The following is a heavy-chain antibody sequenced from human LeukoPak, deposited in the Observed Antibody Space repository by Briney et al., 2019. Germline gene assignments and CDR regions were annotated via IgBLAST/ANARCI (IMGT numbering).Heavy chain of an antibody. J-gene: IGHJ6*03. CDR1: GFTFDDYG. Sequence: GGSLRLSCAASGFTFDDYGMSWVRQAPGEGLEWVSGINWNGGSTGYADSVKGRFTISRDNAKNSLYLQMNSLRAEDTALYYCARDDFWSGYYKSYYYYYMDVWGKGTTVTVSS. CDR2: INWNGGST. V-gene: IGHV3-20*04. D-gene: IGHD3-3*01. CDR3: ARDDFWSGYYKSYYYYYMDV.